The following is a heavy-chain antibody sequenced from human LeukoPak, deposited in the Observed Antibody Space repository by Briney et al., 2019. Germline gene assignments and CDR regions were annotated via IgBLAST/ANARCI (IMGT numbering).Heavy chain of an antibody. CDR3: ARGSENYLGGLDY. J-gene: IGHJ4*02. D-gene: IGHD3-10*01. CDR1: EFTFSSYS. V-gene: IGHV3-21*01. Sequence: PGGSLRLSCAASEFTFSSYSMNWVRQAPGKGLEWVSSISTSSSYIYYADSVKGRFTISRDNAKNSLYLQMDSLRAEDTAVYYCARGSENYLGGLDYWGQGTQVTVSS. CDR2: ISTSSSYI.